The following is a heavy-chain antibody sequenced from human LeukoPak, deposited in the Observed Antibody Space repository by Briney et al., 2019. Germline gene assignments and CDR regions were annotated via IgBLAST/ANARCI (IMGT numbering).Heavy chain of an antibody. CDR2: IRYDGSNK. V-gene: IGHV3-30*02. CDR3: AKDVGWLQSGAFDY. D-gene: IGHD5-24*01. CDR1: GFTFSSYG. J-gene: IGHJ4*02. Sequence: GGSLRLSCAASGFTFSSYGMHWVRQAPGKGLEWVAFIRYDGSNKYYADSVKGRFTISRYNSKNTLYLQMNSLRAEDTAVYYCAKDVGWLQSGAFDYWGQGTLVTVSS.